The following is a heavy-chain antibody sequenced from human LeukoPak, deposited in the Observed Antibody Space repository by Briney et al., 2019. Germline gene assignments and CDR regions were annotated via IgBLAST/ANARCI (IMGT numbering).Heavy chain of an antibody. J-gene: IGHJ4*02. V-gene: IGHV3-30*03. D-gene: IGHD6-19*01. CDR3: AREMPYTGGWGPFDN. CDR1: GFTFSNYG. CDR2: ISYDGTNK. Sequence: GGSLRLSCAASGFTFSNYGMHWVRQAPVKGLEWVALISYDGTNKYYADSVRGRFTISRDNSKNTLYLQMSSLSTEDTAVYYCAREMPYTGGWGPFDNWGQGALVTASS.